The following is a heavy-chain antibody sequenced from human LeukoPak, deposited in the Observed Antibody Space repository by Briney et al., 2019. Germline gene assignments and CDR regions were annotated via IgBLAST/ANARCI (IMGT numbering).Heavy chain of an antibody. Sequence: GGSLRLSCSASGFTFSSYEMNWVRQAPGKGLEWVSYISSSGGTIYYADSVKGRFTISRDNAKNSLYLQMNSLRAEDTAVYYCARDLSYCTITSCSYYYYVMDVWGQGTTVTVSS. V-gene: IGHV3-48*03. D-gene: IGHD2-2*01. J-gene: IGHJ6*02. CDR1: GFTFSSYE. CDR3: ARDLSYCTITSCSYYYYVMDV. CDR2: ISSSGGTI.